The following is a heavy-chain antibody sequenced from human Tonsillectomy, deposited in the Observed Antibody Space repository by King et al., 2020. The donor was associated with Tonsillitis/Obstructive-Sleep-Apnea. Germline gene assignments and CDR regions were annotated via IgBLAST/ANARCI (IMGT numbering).Heavy chain of an antibody. D-gene: IGHD3-22*01. Sequence: VQLVESGGGVVQPGRSLRLSCAASGFTFSSYGMHWVRQAPGKGLEWVAVIWYDGSNKYYADSVKGRFTISRDNSKNTLYLQMNSLRAEDTAVYYCARDWAPESSGYYWSILGYWGQGTLVTVSS. J-gene: IGHJ4*02. V-gene: IGHV3-33*01. CDR1: GFTFSSYG. CDR2: IWYDGSNK. CDR3: ARDWAPESSGYYWSILGY.